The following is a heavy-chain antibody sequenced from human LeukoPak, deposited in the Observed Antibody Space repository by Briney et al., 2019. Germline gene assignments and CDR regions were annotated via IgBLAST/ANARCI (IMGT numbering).Heavy chain of an antibody. V-gene: IGHV4-61*02. CDR3: AREVYSSSRGAAGDTFAD. J-gene: IGHJ4*02. CDR2: MYTSGST. Sequence: SQTLSLTCTVSGVSISSGSYYWSWIRQPAGQGLEYIGRMYTSGSTNYNPSLKSRVTISVDTSKNQFSLKLSSVTAADTAVYYCAREVYSSSRGAAGDTFADWGQGTLVTVSS. D-gene: IGHD6-13*01. CDR1: GVSISSGSYY.